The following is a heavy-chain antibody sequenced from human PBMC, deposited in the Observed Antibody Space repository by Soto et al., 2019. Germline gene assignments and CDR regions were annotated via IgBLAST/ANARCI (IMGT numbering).Heavy chain of an antibody. V-gene: IGHV1-3*01. CDR2: INAGNGNT. CDR1: GYTFTSYA. CDR3: AKLQADSSSYDY. D-gene: IGHD6-13*01. J-gene: IGHJ4*02. Sequence: GASVKVSCKASGYTFTSYAMQWVRQAPGQRLEWMGWINAGNGNTKYSQKFQGRVTITRDTSASTAYMELSSLRSEDTAVYYCAKLQADSSSYDYWGQGTLVTVSS.